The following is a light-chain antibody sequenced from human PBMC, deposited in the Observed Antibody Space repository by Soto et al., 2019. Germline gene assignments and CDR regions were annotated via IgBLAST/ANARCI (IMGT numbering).Light chain of an antibody. J-gene: IGKJ4*01. V-gene: IGKV3-20*01. CDR1: QSVITY. Sequence: ERVLTQSPGTLSLSPGQRATLSCRASQSVITYLAWYQQKPGQAPRLLIYGASSRATGSPDRFSGSGSGTDFTLTISRLEPEDVAVYYCQQYGSTPLTFGGGNKVEIK. CDR2: GAS. CDR3: QQYGSTPLT.